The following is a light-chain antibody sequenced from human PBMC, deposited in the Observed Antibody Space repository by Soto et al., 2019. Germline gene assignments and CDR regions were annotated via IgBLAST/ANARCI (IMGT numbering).Light chain of an antibody. CDR3: QQYNNWPPWT. Sequence: IGRTQSPATLSVSPGERATLSCRASQSVSSNLAWYQQKPGQAPRLLIYGASTRATGIPARFSGSGSGTEFTLTISSLQSEDFAVYYCQQYNNWPPWTFGQGTKVDIK. CDR1: QSVSSN. J-gene: IGKJ1*01. CDR2: GAS. V-gene: IGKV3-15*01.